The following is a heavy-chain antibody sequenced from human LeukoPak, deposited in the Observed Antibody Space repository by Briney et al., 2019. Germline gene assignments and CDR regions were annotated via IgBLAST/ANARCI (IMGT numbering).Heavy chain of an antibody. CDR2: ISGSDDKT. Sequence: GGSLRLSCAASLFIFSTYAMSWVRQAPGEGLEWVSAISGSDDKTHYADPVKRRFNISRDNSQHTPYLQMNSLRAEDTAVYYCAKWPIYGSGSSFDYWGQGTLVTVSS. D-gene: IGHD3-10*01. V-gene: IGHV3-23*01. CDR3: AKWPIYGSGSSFDY. J-gene: IGHJ4*02. CDR1: LFIFSTYA.